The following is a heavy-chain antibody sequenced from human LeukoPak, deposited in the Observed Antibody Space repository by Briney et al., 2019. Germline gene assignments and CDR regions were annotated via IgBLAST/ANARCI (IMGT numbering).Heavy chain of an antibody. Sequence: GGSLRLSCAASGFTFSNYWMSWVRQAPGKGLEWLAHIKYDGSEKYYVDSVKGRFTISRDNAKNSLYLQMNSLRAEDKAVYYCTRDQTWGQGTLVTVSS. J-gene: IGHJ5*02. V-gene: IGHV3-7*01. CDR3: TRDQT. CDR2: IKYDGSEK. CDR1: GFTFSNYW.